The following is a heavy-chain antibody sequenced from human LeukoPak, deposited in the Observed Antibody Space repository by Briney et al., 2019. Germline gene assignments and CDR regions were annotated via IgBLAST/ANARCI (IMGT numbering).Heavy chain of an antibody. V-gene: IGHV4-61*02. CDR3: ARSQWELLRNWFDP. Sequence: SETLSLTCTVSGGSISSGSYYWSWIRQPAGKGLEWIGRIYTSGSTNYNPSLKSRVTISVDTSKNQFSLKLSSVTAADTAVYYCARSQWELLRNWFDPWGQGTLVTVSS. J-gene: IGHJ5*02. D-gene: IGHD1-26*01. CDR2: IYTSGST. CDR1: GGSISSGSYY.